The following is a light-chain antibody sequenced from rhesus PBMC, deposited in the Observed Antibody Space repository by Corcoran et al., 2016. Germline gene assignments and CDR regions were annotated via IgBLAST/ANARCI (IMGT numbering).Light chain of an antibody. CDR2: GAS. J-gene: IGKJ2*01. CDR3: YQHSSGYS. CDR1: QSVRSY. Sequence: QVILTQSPATLSLSPGERATLSCRASQSVRSYLAWYQQKPGQAPRHLINGASSRANGIPDRFSGSGSGTDFTLTISSLEPEDVGVYHCYQHSSGYSFGQGTKVEIK. V-gene: IGKV3-10*01.